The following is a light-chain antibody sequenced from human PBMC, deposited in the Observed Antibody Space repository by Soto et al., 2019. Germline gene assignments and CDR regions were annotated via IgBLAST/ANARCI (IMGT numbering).Light chain of an antibody. Sequence: VMTQSPVTGLVYPGARATLLCRASQSVRNNLVWYPQKPGQAPRLFIYGVYTRETGVPARFLCSGSGPDCTRAISSLQAEDVATDYCQQYNSYTYTFGQGTRLDIK. CDR2: GVY. V-gene: IGKV3-15*01. CDR3: QQYNSYTYT. CDR1: QSVRNN. J-gene: IGKJ5*01.